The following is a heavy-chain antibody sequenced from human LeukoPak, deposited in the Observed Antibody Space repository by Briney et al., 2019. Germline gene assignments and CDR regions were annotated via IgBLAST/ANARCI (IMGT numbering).Heavy chain of an antibody. CDR2: ISSSGSTI. J-gene: IGHJ4*02. D-gene: IGHD3-10*01. CDR3: ARDPFGELSH. CDR1: GFTFSSYE. V-gene: IGHV3-48*03. Sequence: GGSLRLSCAASGFTFSSYEMNWVRQAPGKRLEWVSYISSSGSTIYYADSVKGRFTISRDNAKNSLYLQMNSLRAEDTAVYYCARDPFGELSHWGQGTLVTVSS.